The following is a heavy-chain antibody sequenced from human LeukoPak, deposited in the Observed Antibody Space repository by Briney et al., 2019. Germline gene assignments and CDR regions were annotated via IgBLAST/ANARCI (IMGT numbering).Heavy chain of an antibody. D-gene: IGHD1-26*01. CDR3: ARDPLMGATFFDY. V-gene: IGHV1-46*01. CDR1: GYTFTSYY. J-gene: IGHJ4*02. CDR2: INPSGGST. Sequence: ASVKVSCKASGYTFTSYYMHWVQQAPGQGLEWMGMINPSGGSTSYAQKFQGRVTMTRDTSTSTVYMELSSLRSEDTAVYYCARDPLMGATFFDYWGQGTLVTVSS.